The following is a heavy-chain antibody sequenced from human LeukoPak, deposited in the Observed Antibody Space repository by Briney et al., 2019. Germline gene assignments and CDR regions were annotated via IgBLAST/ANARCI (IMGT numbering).Heavy chain of an antibody. CDR2: MSYDGSNK. CDR3: ARDSGIAVAGLFDY. CDR1: GFTFSSYA. J-gene: IGHJ4*02. V-gene: IGHV3-30*04. Sequence: GRSLRLSCAASGFTFSSYAMHWVRQAPGKGLERVAVMSYDGSNKYYADSVKGRFTVSRDNSKNTLYLQMNSLRAEDTAVYYCARDSGIAVAGLFDYWGQGTLVTVSS. D-gene: IGHD6-19*01.